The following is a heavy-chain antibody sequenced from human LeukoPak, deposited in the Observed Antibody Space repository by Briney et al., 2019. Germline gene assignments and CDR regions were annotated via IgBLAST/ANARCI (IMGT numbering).Heavy chain of an antibody. CDR3: ARGQDWNHDY. V-gene: IGHV3-48*03. CDR2: ISTSGSSI. J-gene: IGHJ4*02. Sequence: GGSLRLSCAASGFTFSSYDMNWVRQAPGKGLEWISYISTSGSSIYYADSVKGRFTISRDNAKNSLYLQMNSLRAEDTAVYYCARGQDWNHDYWGQGTLVTVSA. D-gene: IGHD1-1*01. CDR1: GFTFSSYD.